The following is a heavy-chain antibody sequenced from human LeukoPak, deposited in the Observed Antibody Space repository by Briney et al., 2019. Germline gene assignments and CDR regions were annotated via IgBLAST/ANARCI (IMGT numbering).Heavy chain of an antibody. CDR1: GYSISSGYY. D-gene: IGHD3-3*01. J-gene: IGHJ4*02. Sequence: SETLSLTCTVSGYSISSGYYWSWIRQPAGQGLEWIGRIYTSGSTNYNPSLKSRVTISVDTSKNQFSLKLSSVTAADTAVYYCARLSWDFWSGYYLGYWGQGTLVTVSS. V-gene: IGHV4-61*02. CDR2: IYTSGST. CDR3: ARLSWDFWSGYYLGY.